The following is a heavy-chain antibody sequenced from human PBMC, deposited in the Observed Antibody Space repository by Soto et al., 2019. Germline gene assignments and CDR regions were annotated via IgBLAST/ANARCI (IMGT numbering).Heavy chain of an antibody. J-gene: IGHJ5*02. Sequence: LETLSLTCAVYGGSFSGYYWSWIRQPPGKGLEWIGEINHSGSTNYNPSLKSRVTISVDTSKNQFSLKLSSVTAADTAVYYCARGRDYYGSGSSQKDWFDPWRQGTLVTVSS. CDR1: GGSFSGYY. D-gene: IGHD3-10*01. CDR2: INHSGST. V-gene: IGHV4-34*01. CDR3: ARGRDYYGSGSSQKDWFDP.